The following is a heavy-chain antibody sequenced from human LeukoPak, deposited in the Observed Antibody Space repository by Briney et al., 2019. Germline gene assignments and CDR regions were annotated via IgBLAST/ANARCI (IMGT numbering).Heavy chain of an antibody. Sequence: SETLSLTCTVSGGSISSSCYYWGWIRQPPGKGLEWIGSIYYSGSTYYNPSLKSRVTISVDTSKNQFSLKLSSVTAADTAVYYCARDRGSESDWYYFDYWGQGTLVTVSS. J-gene: IGHJ4*02. CDR3: ARDRGSESDWYYFDY. D-gene: IGHD3-10*01. CDR1: GGSISSSCYY. CDR2: IYYSGST. V-gene: IGHV4-39*07.